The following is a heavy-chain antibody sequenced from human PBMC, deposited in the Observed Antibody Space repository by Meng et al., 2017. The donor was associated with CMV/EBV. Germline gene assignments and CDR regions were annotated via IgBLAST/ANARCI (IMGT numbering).Heavy chain of an antibody. CDR3: AYKTYRVDSSSWGPFDY. J-gene: IGHJ4*02. CDR1: GFTFNSYS. CDR2: ISSSGSWI. V-gene: IGHV3-21*01. D-gene: IGHD6-13*01. Sequence: GESLKISCAASGFTFNSYSMNWVRQAPGKGLEWVSSISSSGSWIYYADSVKGRFTISRDNAKNSLYLQMNSLRAEDTAVYYCAYKTYRVDSSSWGPFDYWGQGTLVTVSS.